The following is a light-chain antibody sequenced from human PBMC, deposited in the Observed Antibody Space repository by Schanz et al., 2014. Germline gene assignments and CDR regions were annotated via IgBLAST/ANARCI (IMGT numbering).Light chain of an antibody. V-gene: IGKV3-11*01. CDR1: ETVTTY. CDR3: QQRKKWPNT. Sequence: EIVLTQSPATLSLSPGERATLSCRASETVTTYLAWYQQKPGQAPRLLIYEASNRATGIPARFSGGGSGTDFTLTISSLEPEDFAVYYCQQRKKWPNTFGQGTRLEIK. CDR2: EAS. J-gene: IGKJ5*01.